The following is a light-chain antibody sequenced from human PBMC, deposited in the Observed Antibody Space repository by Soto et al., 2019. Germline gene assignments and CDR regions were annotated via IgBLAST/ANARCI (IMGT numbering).Light chain of an antibody. Sequence: ENVLTQSPGTLSLSPGERATLSCRASQSVRSSYLAWYQQKPGQAPRLLLYDASSRATGIPDRFSGSGSGTDVTLSIDRLEPEDFAVYYCQQYGDSPQTFGQGTRLEI. J-gene: IGKJ5*01. V-gene: IGKV3-20*01. CDR1: QSVRSSY. CDR2: DAS. CDR3: QQYGDSPQT.